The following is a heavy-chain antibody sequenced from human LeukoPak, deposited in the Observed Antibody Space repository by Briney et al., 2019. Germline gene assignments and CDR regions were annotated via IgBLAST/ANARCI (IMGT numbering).Heavy chain of an antibody. V-gene: IGHV3-7*01. CDR2: IKQNGSEK. CDR3: ARELTTQTKASSSGGNCLGYFDY. J-gene: IGHJ4*02. Sequence: PGGSLRLSCAASGFTFNTYWMTWFRQAPGKGLEWVANIKQNGSEKYYVDSVKGRFAISRDNAKNSRYLQMDSLRAEDTAVYYCARELTTQTKASSSGGNCLGYFDYCGQGTLVAVSS. CDR1: GFTFNTYW. D-gene: IGHD2-15*01.